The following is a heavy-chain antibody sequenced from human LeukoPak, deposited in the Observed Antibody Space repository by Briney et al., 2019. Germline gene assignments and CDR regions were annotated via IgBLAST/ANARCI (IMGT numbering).Heavy chain of an antibody. CDR3: AKEGFGNYYSAYFDY. J-gene: IGHJ4*02. CDR2: INNDGTTT. V-gene: IGHV3-74*01. Sequence: GGSLRLSCAASEFTFNNYWMHWVRQAPGKGLVWVSRINNDGTTTAYAGSVKGRFTISRDNAKNTLFLQMNGLRAEDTAVYYCAKEGFGNYYSAYFDYWGQGTLVTVSS. D-gene: IGHD1-26*01. CDR1: EFTFNNYW.